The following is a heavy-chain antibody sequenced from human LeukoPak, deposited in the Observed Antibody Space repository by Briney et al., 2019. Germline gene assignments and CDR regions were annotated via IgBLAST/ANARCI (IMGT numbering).Heavy chain of an antibody. CDR2: INHSGTT. J-gene: IGHJ4*02. Sequence: SETPSLTCAVYGGSFKDNYWSWIRQPPGKGLEWIGEINHSGTTNYNPSLKSRVTMSLDTSKNQLSLKLNSVTAADTAVYYCARVPLRFLEPFDNWGQGTLVTVSS. V-gene: IGHV4-34*01. CDR1: GGSFKDNY. CDR3: ARVPLRFLEPFDN. D-gene: IGHD3-3*01.